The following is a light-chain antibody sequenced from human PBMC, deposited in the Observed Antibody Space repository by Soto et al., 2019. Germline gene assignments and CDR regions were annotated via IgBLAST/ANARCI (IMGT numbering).Light chain of an antibody. CDR1: QRISSW. V-gene: IGKV1-5*03. Sequence: DIQMTQSPSTLSASVGDRVTITCRASQRISSWLAWYQQKPGKAPKLLIYKASSLESGVPSRFSGSGSGTEFTLTISSLQPDDFATYYCQQYNSYSLTWTFGQGTKVDIK. J-gene: IGKJ1*01. CDR3: QQYNSYSLTWT. CDR2: KAS.